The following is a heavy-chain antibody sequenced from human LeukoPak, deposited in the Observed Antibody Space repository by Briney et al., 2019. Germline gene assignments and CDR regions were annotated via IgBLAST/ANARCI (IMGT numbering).Heavy chain of an antibody. Sequence: PSQTLSLTCTVSGGSISSGDYYWSWIRQPPGKGLEWIGYIYYSGSTYYNPSLKSRVTISVDTSKNQFSLKLSSVTAADTAVYYCARVWNYYDSSGYSLLFDYWGQGTLVTVSS. CDR2: IYYSGST. CDR1: GGSISSGDYY. CDR3: ARVWNYYDSSGYSLLFDY. V-gene: IGHV4-30-4*01. J-gene: IGHJ4*02. D-gene: IGHD3-22*01.